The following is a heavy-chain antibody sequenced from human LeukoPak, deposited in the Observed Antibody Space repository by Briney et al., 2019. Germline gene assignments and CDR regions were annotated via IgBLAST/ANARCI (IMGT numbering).Heavy chain of an antibody. D-gene: IGHD3-10*01. CDR3: ARGTEVVLLWFGELLG. V-gene: IGHV4-59*01. J-gene: IGHJ4*02. CDR2: IYYSGGT. Sequence: PSETLSLTCTVSGGSISSYYWSWIRQPPGKGLEWIGYIYYSGGTNYNPSLKSRVTISVDTSKNQFSLKLSSVTAADTAVYYCARGTEVVLLWFGELLGWGQGTLVTVSS. CDR1: GGSISSYY.